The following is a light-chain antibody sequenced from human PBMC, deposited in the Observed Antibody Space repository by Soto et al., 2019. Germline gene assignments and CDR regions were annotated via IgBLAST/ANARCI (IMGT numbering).Light chain of an antibody. CDR1: QTIMTY. V-gene: IGKV1-39*01. CDR3: RQSYNSPQT. J-gene: IGKJ1*01. CDR2: AAS. Sequence: DIQMTQSPSSLSASVGDEVTITCRASQTIMTYLNWYQLKPGKPPRLLIYAASSLQSGVPSRFSGSGSGTDFTLTISSLQPEDFATYSCRQSYNSPQTFGQGTKVDIK.